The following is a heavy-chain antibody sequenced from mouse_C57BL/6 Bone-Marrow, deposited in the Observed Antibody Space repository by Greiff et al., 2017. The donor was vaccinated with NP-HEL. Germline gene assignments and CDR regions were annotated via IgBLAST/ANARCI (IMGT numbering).Heavy chain of an antibody. CDR3: AKKGITTVVATGYFDV. J-gene: IGHJ1*03. D-gene: IGHD1-1*01. Sequence: VQLQQSGPGLVQPSQSLSITCTVSGFSLTSYGVHWVRQSPGKGLEWLGVIWRGGSTDYNAAFMSRLSITKDNSKSQVFFKMNSLQADDTAIYYCAKKGITTVVATGYFDVWGTGTTVTVSS. CDR1: GFSLTSYG. V-gene: IGHV2-5*01. CDR2: IWRGGST.